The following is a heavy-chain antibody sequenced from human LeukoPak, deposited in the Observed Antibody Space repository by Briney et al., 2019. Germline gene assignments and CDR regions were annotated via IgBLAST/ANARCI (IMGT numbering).Heavy chain of an antibody. Sequence: SETLSLTCTVSGGSISSRNYYWSWIRQPPGKGLEWIGEINHSGSTNYNPSLKSRVTISVDTSKNQFSLKLSSVTAADTAVYYCARVGIVVVTRYNWFDPWGQGTLVTVSS. J-gene: IGHJ5*02. CDR3: ARVGIVVVTRYNWFDP. V-gene: IGHV4-39*07. CDR2: INHSGST. D-gene: IGHD3-22*01. CDR1: GGSISSRNYY.